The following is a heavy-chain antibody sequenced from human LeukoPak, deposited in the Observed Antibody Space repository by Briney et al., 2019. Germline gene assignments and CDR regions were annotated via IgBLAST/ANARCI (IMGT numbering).Heavy chain of an antibody. Sequence: ASVKVSRKASGYTFTGYYMHWVRQAPGQGLEWMGWINPNSGDTNYAQKFQGRVTLTRDTSISTAYMDLSRLRSDDTAVYYCAREWGYCSGGSCYHDYWGQGTLVTVSS. D-gene: IGHD2-15*01. CDR3: AREWGYCSGGSCYHDY. CDR2: INPNSGDT. V-gene: IGHV1-2*02. CDR1: GYTFTGYY. J-gene: IGHJ4*02.